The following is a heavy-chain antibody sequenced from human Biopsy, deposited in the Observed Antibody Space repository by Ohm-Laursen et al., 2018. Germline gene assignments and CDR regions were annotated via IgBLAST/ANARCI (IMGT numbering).Heavy chain of an antibody. Sequence: SLRLSCAASEFTVSSNYMAWVRQAPGKGLEWVAVISYDGSGEYYADSLQGRFIISRDNPKNTVDLQMNSLRAEDTAVYFCARDGKRWDYSTYFSWHFDLWGRGTLVTVSS. CDR3: ARDGKRWDYSTYFSWHFDL. V-gene: IGHV3-30*03. CDR2: ISYDGSGE. CDR1: EFTVSSNY. J-gene: IGHJ2*01. D-gene: IGHD4-11*01.